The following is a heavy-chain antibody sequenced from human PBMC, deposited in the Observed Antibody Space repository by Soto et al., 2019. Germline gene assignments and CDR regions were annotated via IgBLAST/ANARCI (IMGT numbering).Heavy chain of an antibody. V-gene: IGHV1-69*13. CDR2: IIPIFGTA. J-gene: IGHJ5*02. CDR1: GGTFSSYA. D-gene: IGHD6-13*01. Sequence: SVKVSCKASGGTFSSYAISWVRQAPGQGLEWMGGIIPIFGTANYAQKFQGRVTITAGESTSTAYMELSSLRSEYTAVYYCAREEQQLGNWFDPWGQGTLVTVSS. CDR3: AREEQQLGNWFDP.